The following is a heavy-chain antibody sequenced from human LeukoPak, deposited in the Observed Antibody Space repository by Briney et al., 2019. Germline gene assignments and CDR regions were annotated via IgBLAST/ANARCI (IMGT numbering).Heavy chain of an antibody. J-gene: IGHJ4*02. CDR2: IYDSGST. V-gene: IGHV4-39*01. CDR1: GGSIRSSYYY. CDR3: ARATVTDPGCFDY. D-gene: IGHD4-17*01. Sequence: SETLSLTCTVSGGSIRSSYYYWGWIRQPPGKGLEWIGSIYDSGSTYYNPSLKSRVTISVDTSKNQLSLKLNSVTAADTAVYYCARATVTDPGCFDYWGQGTLVTVSS.